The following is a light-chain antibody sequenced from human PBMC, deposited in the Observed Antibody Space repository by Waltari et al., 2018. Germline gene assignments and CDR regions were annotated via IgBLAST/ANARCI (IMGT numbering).Light chain of an antibody. CDR1: ASDVGGYTY. CDR2: AVS. V-gene: IGLV2-14*03. CDR3: SSYSSSSSLV. Sequence: QSALTQPASVSGSPGQSITLSCPGTASDVGGYTYVSWFQQPPGKAPKLMIYAVSARPSGVSYRFSGSKSGNTASLTISGLQAADEADYYCSSYSSSSSLVFGGGTRLTVL. J-gene: IGLJ2*01.